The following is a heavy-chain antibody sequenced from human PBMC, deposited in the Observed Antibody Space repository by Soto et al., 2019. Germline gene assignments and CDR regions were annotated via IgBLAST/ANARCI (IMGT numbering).Heavy chain of an antibody. V-gene: IGHV3-21*01. D-gene: IGHD1-26*01. CDR2: ISSSSSYI. J-gene: IGHJ4*02. CDR1: GFTFSSYS. Sequence: EVQLVESGGGLVQPGGSLRLSCAASGFTFSSYSMNWVRQAPGKGLEWVSSISSSSSYIYYADSVKGRFTISRDNAKNSLYLQMNSLRAEDTAVYYCATGSVGATHFDYWGQGTLVTVSS. CDR3: ATGSVGATHFDY.